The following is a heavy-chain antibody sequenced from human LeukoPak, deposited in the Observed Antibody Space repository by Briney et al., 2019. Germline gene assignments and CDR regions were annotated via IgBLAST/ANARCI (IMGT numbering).Heavy chain of an antibody. CDR2: INPNSGGT. CDR1: GYTFTGYY. CDR3: ARVPAVAGLYTFDY. Sequence: APVKVSCKASGYTFTGYYMHWVRQAPGQGLEWMGWINPNSGGTNYAQKFQGRVTMTRDTSISTAYMELSRLRSDDTAVYYCARVPAVAGLYTFDYWGQGTLVTVSS. D-gene: IGHD6-19*01. V-gene: IGHV1-2*02. J-gene: IGHJ4*02.